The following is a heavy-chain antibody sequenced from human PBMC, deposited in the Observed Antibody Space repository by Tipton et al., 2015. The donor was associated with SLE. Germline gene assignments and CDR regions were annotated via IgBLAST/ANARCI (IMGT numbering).Heavy chain of an antibody. CDR1: GFTVSSNY. CDR3: ARVLGGLGLFDY. Sequence: VQLVQSGGGLVQPGGSLRPSCAASGFTVSSNYMSWVHQAPGKGLEWVSVIYSGGSTYYADSVKGRFTISRDNSKNTLYLQMNSLGAEDTAVYYCARVLGGLGLFDYWGQGTLVTVSS. D-gene: IGHD2-15*01. CDR2: IYSGGST. J-gene: IGHJ4*02. V-gene: IGHV3-53*04.